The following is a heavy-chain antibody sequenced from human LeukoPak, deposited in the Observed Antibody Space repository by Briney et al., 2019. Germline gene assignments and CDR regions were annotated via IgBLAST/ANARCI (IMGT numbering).Heavy chain of an antibody. D-gene: IGHD6-19*01. CDR2: IYSGGST. CDR3: TRVGQWLVRGWFDY. CDR1: GFTVSSNY. V-gene: IGHV3-66*01. J-gene: IGHJ4*02. Sequence: GGSLRLSCAASGFTVSSNYMSWVRQAPGKGLEWVSVIYSGGSTYYADSVKGRFTISRDNSKNTLYLQMNSLKTEDTAVYYCTRVGQWLVRGWFDYWGQGTLVTVSS.